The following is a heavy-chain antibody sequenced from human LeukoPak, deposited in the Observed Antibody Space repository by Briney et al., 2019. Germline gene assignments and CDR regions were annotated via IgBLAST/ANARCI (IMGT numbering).Heavy chain of an antibody. CDR3: AKDRSGSGSYYPDY. CDR1: GLTFSSYA. Sequence: GGSLRLSCAASGLTFSSYAMSWVRQAPGKGLEWVSAINSGGGTTYYADSVKGRFTISRDNSKNTLYLQMNSLRAEDMAVYFCAKDRSGSGSYYPDYWGQGTLVTVSS. D-gene: IGHD3-10*01. CDR2: INSGGGTT. J-gene: IGHJ4*02. V-gene: IGHV3-23*01.